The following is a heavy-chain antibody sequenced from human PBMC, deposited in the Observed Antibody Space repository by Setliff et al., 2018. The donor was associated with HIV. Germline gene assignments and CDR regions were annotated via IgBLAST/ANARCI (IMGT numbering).Heavy chain of an antibody. Sequence: PGGSLRLSCTASGFTVSSNYMSWVRQAPGKGLEWVSVIYSGGSVNIFYADSVKGRFTISRDNAKNSLYLQMNSLRAEDTAIYYCARGSLRGVLALGMDVWGQGTTVTVSS. J-gene: IGHJ6*02. CDR1: GFTVSSNY. CDR2: IYSGGSVNI. CDR3: ARGSLRGVLALGMDV. D-gene: IGHD3-10*01. V-gene: IGHV3-66*01.